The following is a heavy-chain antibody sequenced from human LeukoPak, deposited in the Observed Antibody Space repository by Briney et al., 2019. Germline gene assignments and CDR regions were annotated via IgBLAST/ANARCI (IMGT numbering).Heavy chain of an antibody. CDR3: TRDQYNWNHQWRDY. D-gene: IGHD1-20*01. J-gene: IGHJ4*02. V-gene: IGHV3-49*04. CDR1: GFTFGDYA. Sequence: GGSLRLSCTASGFTFGDYAMSWVRQAPGKGLEWVGFIRSKAYGGTTEYAASVKGRFTISRDDSKSIAYLQMNSLKTEDTAVYYCTRDQYNWNHQWRDYWGQGTLVTVSS. CDR2: IRSKAYGGTT.